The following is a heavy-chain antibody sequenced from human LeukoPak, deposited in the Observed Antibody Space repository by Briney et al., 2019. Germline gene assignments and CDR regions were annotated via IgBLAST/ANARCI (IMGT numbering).Heavy chain of an antibody. Sequence: GGSLRLSCAASGFRFSDYGIHWVRQAPGKGLEWVAFIRFDATIKYYTDSVKGRFTISRDNSKNTVYFQMNSLRPEDTAVYYCARADYYFYMDVWGKGTTVTVSS. V-gene: IGHV3-30*02. D-gene: IGHD6-19*01. J-gene: IGHJ6*03. CDR3: ARADYYFYMDV. CDR1: GFRFSDYG. CDR2: IRFDATIK.